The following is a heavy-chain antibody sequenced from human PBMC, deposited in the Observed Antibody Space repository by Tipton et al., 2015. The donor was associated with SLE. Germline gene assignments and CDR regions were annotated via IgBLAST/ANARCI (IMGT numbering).Heavy chain of an antibody. CDR1: GYSISSGYY. Sequence: TLSLTCTVSGYSISSGYYWGWIRQPPGKGLEWIGNIYHSGSTYYNPSLKSRVTISVDTSKNHFSLNLSSVTAADTAVYYCARAATAISPFDYWGQGTLVTVSS. D-gene: IGHD2-2*02. CDR3: ARAATAISPFDY. V-gene: IGHV4-38-2*02. J-gene: IGHJ4*02. CDR2: IYHSGST.